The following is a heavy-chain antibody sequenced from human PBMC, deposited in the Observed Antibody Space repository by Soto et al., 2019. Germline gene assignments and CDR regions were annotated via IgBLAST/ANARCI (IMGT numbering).Heavy chain of an antibody. D-gene: IGHD2-2*01. Sequence: GGSLRLSCSDSCFTVGNFLIHWVRQAPGKGLEWVSHIGHDGTDIVYADSVKGRVIISLDNPRNTVYLQMNSLEAEDKAVYYCPRDLSSCSSARCYSFSYCVDVWGQGTTVTVSS. CDR3: PRDLSSCSSARCYSFSYCVDV. CDR2: IGHDGTDI. J-gene: IGHJ6*02. CDR1: CFTVGNFL. V-gene: IGHV3-74*03.